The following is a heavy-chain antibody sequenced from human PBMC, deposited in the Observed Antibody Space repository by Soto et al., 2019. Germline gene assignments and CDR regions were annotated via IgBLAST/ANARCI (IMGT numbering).Heavy chain of an antibody. Sequence: SETLSLTCAVYGGSFSGYYWSWIRQPPGKGLEWIGEINHSGSTNYNPSLKSRVTISVDTSKNQFSLKLSSVTAADTAVYYCARGHRGPVWAARNSYNWFDPWGQGTLVTVSS. J-gene: IGHJ5*02. D-gene: IGHD1-26*01. CDR3: ARGHRGPVWAARNSYNWFDP. V-gene: IGHV4-34*01. CDR2: INHSGST. CDR1: GGSFSGYY.